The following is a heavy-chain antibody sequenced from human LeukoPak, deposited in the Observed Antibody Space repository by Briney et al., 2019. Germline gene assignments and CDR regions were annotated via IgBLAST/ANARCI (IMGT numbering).Heavy chain of an antibody. J-gene: IGHJ5*02. CDR3: ARQGDYDSCGYYPNWFDP. CDR1: GYSFTSYW. CDR2: IYPGDSDT. D-gene: IGHD3-22*01. V-gene: IGHV5-51*01. Sequence: GESLKISCKGSGYSFTSYWIGWVRQMPGKGLEWMGIIYPGDSDTRYSPSFQGQVTISADKSISTAYLQWSSLKASDTAMYYCARQGDYDSCGYYPNWFDPWGQGTLVTVSS.